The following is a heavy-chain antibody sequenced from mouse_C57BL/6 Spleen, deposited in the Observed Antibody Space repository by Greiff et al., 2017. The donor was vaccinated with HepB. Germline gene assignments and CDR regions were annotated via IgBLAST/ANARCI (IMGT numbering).Heavy chain of an antibody. Sequence: VQLQQSGAELVKPGASVKLSCTASGFNIKDYYMHWVKQRTEQGLEWIGRIDPEDGETKYAPKFQGTATITADTSSNTAYLQLSSLTSEETAVYICALYYGSSDWYFDVWGTGTTVTVSS. CDR2: IDPEDGET. J-gene: IGHJ1*03. CDR1: GFNIKDYY. V-gene: IGHV14-2*01. D-gene: IGHD1-1*01. CDR3: ALYYGSSDWYFDV.